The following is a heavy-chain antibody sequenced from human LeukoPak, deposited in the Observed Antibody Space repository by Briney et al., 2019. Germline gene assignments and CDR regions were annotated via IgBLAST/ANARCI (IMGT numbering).Heavy chain of an antibody. V-gene: IGHV1-69*06. CDR3: AREGSSWSLNWFDP. CDR1: GGTFSSYA. D-gene: IGHD6-13*01. CDR2: IIPMFGTA. Sequence: RASVKVSCKASGGTFSSYAISWVRQAPGQGLKWMGGIIPMFGTANYAQKFQGRVTITADKSTSTAYMELSSLRSEDTAVYYCAREGSSWSLNWFDPWGQGTLVTVSS. J-gene: IGHJ5*02.